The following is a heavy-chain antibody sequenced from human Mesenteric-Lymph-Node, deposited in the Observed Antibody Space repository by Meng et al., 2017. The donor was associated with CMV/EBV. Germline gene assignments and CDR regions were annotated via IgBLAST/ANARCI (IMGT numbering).Heavy chain of an antibody. V-gene: IGHV3-11*01. CDR3: ARVVRGYRGSPFDY. J-gene: IGHJ4*02. D-gene: IGHD3-22*01. CDR2: ISSSGSTI. Sequence: GESLKISCAASGFTFSDYYMSWIRQAPGKGLEWVSYISSSGSTIYYADSVKGRFTISRDNAKNSLYLQMNSLRAEDTALYHCARVVRGYRGSPFDYWGQGTLVTVSS. CDR1: GFTFSDYY.